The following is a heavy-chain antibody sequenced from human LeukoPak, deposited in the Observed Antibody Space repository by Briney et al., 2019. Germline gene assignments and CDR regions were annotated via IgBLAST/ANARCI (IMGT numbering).Heavy chain of an antibody. CDR2: INPSGGST. CDR3: AREDGCSSTSCYEAFDI. CDR1: GYTFTSYY. V-gene: IGHV1-46*01. D-gene: IGHD2-2*01. Sequence: ASVKVSCKASGYTFTSYYMHWVRQAPGQGLEWMGIINPSGGSTSYAQKFQGRVTMTRDTSTSTVYMELSSVRSEATAVYYCAREDGCSSTSCYEAFDIWGQGTMVTVSS. J-gene: IGHJ3*02.